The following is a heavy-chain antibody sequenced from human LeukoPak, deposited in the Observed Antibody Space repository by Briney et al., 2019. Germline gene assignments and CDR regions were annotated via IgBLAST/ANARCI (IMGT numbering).Heavy chain of an antibody. CDR1: GYTLTELS. Sequence: VKVSCKVSGYTLTELSMHWVRQAPGKGLEWMGGFDPEDGETIYAQKFQGRVTMTEDTSTDTAYMELSSLRSEDTAVYYCATLYDSTRTFDYWGQGTLVTVSS. J-gene: IGHJ4*02. CDR3: ATLYDSTRTFDY. V-gene: IGHV1-24*01. D-gene: IGHD3-22*01. CDR2: FDPEDGET.